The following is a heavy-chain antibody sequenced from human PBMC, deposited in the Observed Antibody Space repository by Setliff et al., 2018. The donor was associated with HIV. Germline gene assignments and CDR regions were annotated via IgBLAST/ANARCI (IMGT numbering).Heavy chain of an antibody. CDR3: TKKGPKGQWLVDLYFDS. Sequence: KPSETLSLTCTVSGGSISSYYWSWIRQPPGKGLEWIGYIYYSGSTNYSPSLKSRVTISVDTSKNQFSLKLSSVTAFDTAVYYCTKKGPKGQWLVDLYFDSWGQGTLVTVSS. CDR2: IYYSGST. D-gene: IGHD6-19*01. J-gene: IGHJ4*02. CDR1: GGSISSYY. V-gene: IGHV4-59*08.